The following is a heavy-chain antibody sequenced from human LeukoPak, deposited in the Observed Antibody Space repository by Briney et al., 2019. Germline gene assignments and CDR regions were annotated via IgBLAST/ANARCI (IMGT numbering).Heavy chain of an antibody. CDR1: GYTFGNYG. J-gene: IGHJ6*03. CDR3: ARGPTVTDYYYYYMDV. CDR2: ISGFNGNT. D-gene: IGHD4-17*01. V-gene: IGHV1-18*01. Sequence: ASVKVSCKAAGYTFGNYGIKWVRQAPGQGLEWVGWISGFNGNTNYAQNFHDRVTMTTDTSTTTAYMELRNLRSDDTAVYYCARGPTVTDYYYYYMDVWGKGTTVTISS.